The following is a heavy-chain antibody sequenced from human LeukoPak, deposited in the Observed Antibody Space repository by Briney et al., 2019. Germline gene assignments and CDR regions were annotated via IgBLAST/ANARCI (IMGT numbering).Heavy chain of an antibody. D-gene: IGHD5-18*01. CDR2: ISAYNGNT. CDR3: ARGEWDTAMGPLFDP. J-gene: IGHJ5*02. V-gene: IGHV1-18*01. CDR1: GYTFTSYG. Sequence: ASVKVSCKASGYTFTSYGISWVRQAPGQGLEWMGWISAYNGNTNYAQKLQGRVTMTTDTSTSTAYMELRSLRSDDTAVYYCARGEWDTAMGPLFDPWGQGTLVTVSS.